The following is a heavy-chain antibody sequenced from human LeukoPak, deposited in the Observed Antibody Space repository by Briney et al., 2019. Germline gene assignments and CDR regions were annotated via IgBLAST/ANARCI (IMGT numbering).Heavy chain of an antibody. CDR3: AKARGYCSGGSCYIFDY. D-gene: IGHD2-15*01. V-gene: IGHV3-23*01. CDR2: ISGSDGNT. J-gene: IGHJ4*02. CDR1: GFIFSNYA. Sequence: GGSLRLSCAASGFIFSNYAMSWVRQAPGKGLEWVSVISGSDGNTYYADSVKGRFIISRDNSKNTLYLQMTSLRAEDTAVYYCAKARGYCSGGSCYIFDYWGQGTLVSVSS.